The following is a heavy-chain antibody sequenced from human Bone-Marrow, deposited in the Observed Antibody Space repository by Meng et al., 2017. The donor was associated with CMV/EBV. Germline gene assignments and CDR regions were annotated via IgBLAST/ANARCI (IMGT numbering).Heavy chain of an antibody. Sequence: SQTLSLTCAVYGGSFSGYYWSWIRQPPGKGLEWIGEINHSGSTNYNPSLKSRVTISVDTSKNQFSLKLSSLTAADTAVYYCARGFFSNWFDPWGQGTLVTVSS. J-gene: IGHJ5*02. CDR2: INHSGST. CDR3: ARGFFSNWFDP. V-gene: IGHV4-34*01. CDR1: GGSFSGYY.